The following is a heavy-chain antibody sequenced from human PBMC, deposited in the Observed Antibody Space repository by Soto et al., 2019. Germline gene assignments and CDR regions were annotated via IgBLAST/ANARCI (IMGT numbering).Heavy chain of an antibody. CDR1: GFTFSSYS. Sequence: GGSLRLSCAASGFTFSSYSMNWVRQAPGKGLEWVSSISSSSSYIYYADSVKGRFTISRDNAKNSLYLQMNSLRAEDTAVYYCARDLISRIAARDYYYMDVWGKGTTVTVSS. CDR3: ARDLISRIAARDYYYMDV. V-gene: IGHV3-21*01. J-gene: IGHJ6*03. CDR2: ISSSSSYI. D-gene: IGHD6-6*01.